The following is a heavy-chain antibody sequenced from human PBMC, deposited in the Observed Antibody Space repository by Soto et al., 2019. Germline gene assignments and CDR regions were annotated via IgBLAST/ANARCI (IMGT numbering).Heavy chain of an antibody. CDR1: GGSISSYY. V-gene: IGHV4-59*08. CDR3: ASSSRFHY. D-gene: IGHD6-6*01. CDR2: IYYSGST. Sequence: SQTMCLTCTVSGGSISSYYWSWIRQPPGKGLEWIGYIYYSGSTNYNPSLKSRVSISIDTSRNQFSLKLTSVTAADTGVYYSASSSRFHYWGPGILVTVSS. J-gene: IGHJ4*02.